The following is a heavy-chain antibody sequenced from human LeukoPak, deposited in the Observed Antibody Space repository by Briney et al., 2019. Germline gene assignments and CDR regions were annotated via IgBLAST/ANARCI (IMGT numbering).Heavy chain of an antibody. CDR1: GYTFTSYA. CDR3: AREPYDISGYALDV. J-gene: IGHJ6*02. D-gene: IGHD3-22*01. V-gene: IGHV1-3*01. CDR2: INAGNGNT. Sequence: ASVKVSCKASGYTFTSYAMHWVRQAPGQRLEWMGWINAGNGNTKYSQKFQGRVTITRDTSASTAYMELSSLKSEDTAIYYCAREPYDISGYALDVWGQGTTVTVSS.